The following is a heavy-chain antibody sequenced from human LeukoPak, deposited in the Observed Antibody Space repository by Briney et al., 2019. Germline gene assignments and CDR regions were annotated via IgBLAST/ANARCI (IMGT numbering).Heavy chain of an antibody. D-gene: IGHD3-22*01. J-gene: IGHJ5*02. V-gene: IGHV3-30*02. CDR1: GFTFSSYG. Sequence: GGSLRLSCAASGFTFSSYGMHWVRQAPGKGLEWVAFIRYDGSNKYYADSVKGRFTISRDNSKNTLYLQMNSLRAEDTAVYYCAKVGGSGYYSPNWFDPWGQGTLVTVSS. CDR3: AKVGGSGYYSPNWFDP. CDR2: IRYDGSNK.